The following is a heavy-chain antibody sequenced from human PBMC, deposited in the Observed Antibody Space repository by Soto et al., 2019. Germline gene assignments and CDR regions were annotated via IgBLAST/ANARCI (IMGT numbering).Heavy chain of an antibody. J-gene: IGHJ5*02. V-gene: IGHV1-3*01. Sequence: QVQLVQSGAEVKKPGASVKVSCKASGYTFTSYAMHWVRQAPGQRLEWMGWINAGNGNTKYSQKFQGRVTITRDTSTSTAYMELSSLRSEDTAVYYCAKGYSYGWFDPWGQGTLVTVSS. CDR1: GYTFTSYA. D-gene: IGHD5-18*01. CDR2: INAGNGNT. CDR3: AKGYSYGWFDP.